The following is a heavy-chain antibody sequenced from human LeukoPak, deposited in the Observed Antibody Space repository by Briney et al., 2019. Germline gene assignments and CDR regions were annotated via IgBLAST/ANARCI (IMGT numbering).Heavy chain of an antibody. J-gene: IGHJ2*01. CDR3: ARTTVTTQYFDL. Sequence: SETLSLTCTVSGGSISSDYWSWIRQPAWKGLEWIGRIYTSGSTNYNPSLKSRVTMSVDTSKNQFSLKLSSVTAADTAVYYCARTTVTTQYFDLWGRGTLVTVSS. D-gene: IGHD4-11*01. CDR2: IYTSGST. V-gene: IGHV4-4*07. CDR1: GGSISSDY.